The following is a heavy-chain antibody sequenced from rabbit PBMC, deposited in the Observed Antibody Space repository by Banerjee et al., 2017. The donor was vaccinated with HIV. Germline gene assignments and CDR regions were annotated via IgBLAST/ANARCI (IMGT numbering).Heavy chain of an antibody. CDR3: AREGDL. Sequence: QSLEESGGDLVKPGASLTLTCTASGFDFSSSCYMCWVRQAPGKGPEWIACIYTGSSGSTYYASWAKGRFTISKTSSTTVTLQMTSLTAADTATYFCAREGDLWGQGTLVTVS. V-gene: IGHV1S40*01. CDR2: IYTGSSGST. J-gene: IGHJ3*01. CDR1: GFDFSSSCY.